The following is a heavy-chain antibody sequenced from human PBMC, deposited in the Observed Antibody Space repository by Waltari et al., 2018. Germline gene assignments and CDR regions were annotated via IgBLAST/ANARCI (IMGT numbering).Heavy chain of an antibody. CDR3: ARLPTKYYDSLGWGFFDQ. V-gene: IGHV4-59*08. Sequence: HVQLQESGPGLVKPSENLSLTCTVSGDFLSGDHCTWIRQAPGKGLEWIAYLRNTGGTKCTPSLESRVTVSAVTSKKQFSLRLTSVTAADTAVYYCARLPTKYYDSLGWGFFDQWGQGILVTVSS. J-gene: IGHJ4*02. D-gene: IGHD3-22*01. CDR2: LRNTGGT. CDR1: GDFLSGDH.